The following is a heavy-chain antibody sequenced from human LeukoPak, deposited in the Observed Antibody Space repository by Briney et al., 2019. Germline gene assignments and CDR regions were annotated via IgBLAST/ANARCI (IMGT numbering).Heavy chain of an antibody. J-gene: IGHJ4*02. CDR3: ARDDGEAPLDY. D-gene: IGHD7-27*01. CDR2: IYTSGST. Sequence: SETLSLICTVSGGSISSGSYHWSWIRQPAGKGLEWIGRIYTSGSTNYNPSLKSRVTISVDTSKNQFSLKLSSVTAADTAVYYCARDDGEAPLDYWGQGTLVTVSS. V-gene: IGHV4-61*02. CDR1: GGSISSGSYH.